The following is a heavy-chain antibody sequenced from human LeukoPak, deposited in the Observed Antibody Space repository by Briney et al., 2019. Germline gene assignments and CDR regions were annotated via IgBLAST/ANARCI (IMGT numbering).Heavy chain of an antibody. CDR2: ISGSGDNT. CDR3: AKGSYYDSSGSFYFDY. J-gene: IGHJ4*02. Sequence: GGSLRLSCAASGFTFSSYAMSWVHQAPGKGLEWVSGISGSGDNTYYADSVKGRFTNSRDNSKNTLYVQVNSLGTEDTAAYYCAKGSYYDSSGSFYFDYWGQGTLVTVSS. D-gene: IGHD3-22*01. V-gene: IGHV3-23*01. CDR1: GFTFSSYA.